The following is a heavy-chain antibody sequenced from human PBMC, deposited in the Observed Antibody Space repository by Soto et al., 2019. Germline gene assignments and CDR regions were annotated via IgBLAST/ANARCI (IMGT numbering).Heavy chain of an antibody. Sequence: QVQLQQWGAGLLKPSETLSLTCAVYGGSFSGYYWSWIRQPPGKGLEWIGEINHSGSTNYNPSLKSRVTISVDTSKNQFSLKLSSVAVADTAVYFCARASGSSSRGGFDYWGQGTLVTVSS. J-gene: IGHJ4*02. V-gene: IGHV4-34*01. CDR1: GGSFSGYY. D-gene: IGHD6-6*01. CDR3: ARASGSSSRGGFDY. CDR2: INHSGST.